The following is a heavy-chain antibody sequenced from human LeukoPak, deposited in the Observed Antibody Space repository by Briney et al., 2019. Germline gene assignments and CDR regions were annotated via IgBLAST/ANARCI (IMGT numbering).Heavy chain of an antibody. Sequence: GGSLRLSCAASGFTFSNYAMSWVRQAPGKGLEWVSTISGNAGGTYYADSVKGRFTISRDNSKNTLYLQMNSLRAEDTALYYCARDGHGVPLDYWGQGTLVTVSP. J-gene: IGHJ4*02. CDR2: ISGNAGGT. V-gene: IGHV3-23*01. CDR3: ARDGHGVPLDY. D-gene: IGHD4-17*01. CDR1: GFTFSNYA.